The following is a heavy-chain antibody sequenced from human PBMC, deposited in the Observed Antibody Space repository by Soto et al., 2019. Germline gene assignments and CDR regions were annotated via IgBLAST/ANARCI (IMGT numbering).Heavy chain of an antibody. Sequence: QVQLQESGPGLVKPSGTLSLTCAVSGGSISSSNWWSWVRQPPGKGLEWIGEIYHSGSTNYNPSLKTRVTIAVDKSKSQCALKLSSVTAADRVVYYCARGDYVWGSYSEDWCQGTMVTVSS. V-gene: IGHV4-4*02. CDR2: IYHSGST. CDR1: GGSISSSNW. J-gene: IGHJ4*02. CDR3: ARGDYVWGSYSED. D-gene: IGHD3-16*01.